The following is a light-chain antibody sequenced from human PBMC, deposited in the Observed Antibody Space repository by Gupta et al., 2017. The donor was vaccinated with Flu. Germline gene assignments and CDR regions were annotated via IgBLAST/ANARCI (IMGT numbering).Light chain of an antibody. J-gene: IGKJ4*01. V-gene: IGKV1-27*01. CDR3: RKCNSVPLT. Sequence: TCRASQGVSNPLAWYQHKPGKVPKLLIYIASTLPSGVSSRFSGSGSGEDFTLTISHQQHKYVATYYCRKCNSVPLTFAGATMVAIK. CDR2: IAS. CDR1: QGVSNP.